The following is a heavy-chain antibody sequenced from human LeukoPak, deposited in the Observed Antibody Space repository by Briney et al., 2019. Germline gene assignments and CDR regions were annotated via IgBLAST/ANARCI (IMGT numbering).Heavy chain of an antibody. CDR1: GYTFTSYG. J-gene: IGHJ4*02. CDR2: ISAYNGNT. CDR3: ARDSTLTGDKPFDY. D-gene: IGHD7-27*01. V-gene: IGHV1-18*01. Sequence: GASVKVSCKASGYTFTSYGISWVRQAPGQGLEWMGWISAYNGNTNYAQKLQGRVTMTTDTSTSTAYMELRSLRSDDTAVYYCARDSTLTGDKPFDYWGQGTLVTVSS.